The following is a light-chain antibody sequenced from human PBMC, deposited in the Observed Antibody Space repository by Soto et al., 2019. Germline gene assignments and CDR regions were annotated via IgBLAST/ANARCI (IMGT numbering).Light chain of an antibody. CDR2: LND. CDR3: AAWGDSLNAL. CDR1: SSNIAVNA. Sequence: QSVLTQPHSLSATPGQRVNISCSGNSSNIAVNAVNLYQQLPGAAHKLLIYLNDQRPSGVPDRFSGSKSGTSAFLANCGLQAEDEADYYCAAWGDSLNALFGTGTKLTVL. J-gene: IGLJ1*01. V-gene: IGLV1-44*01.